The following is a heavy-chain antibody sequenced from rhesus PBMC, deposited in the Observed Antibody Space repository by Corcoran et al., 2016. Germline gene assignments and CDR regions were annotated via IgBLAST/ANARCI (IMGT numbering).Heavy chain of an antibody. CDR2: ISGSRGTT. Sequence: DVQLVESGGGVVKPGGALRLSCVASGFTFRRYAMHGGRQGPGKGLEWCSVISGSRGTTYYADSVKGRFTISRDNAKNSLFLQMNSLRAEDTAVYFCTRDERRDYWGQGVLVTVSS. J-gene: IGHJ4*01. D-gene: IGHD3-9*01. CDR1: GFTFRRYA. CDR3: TRDERRDY. V-gene: IGHV3-100*02.